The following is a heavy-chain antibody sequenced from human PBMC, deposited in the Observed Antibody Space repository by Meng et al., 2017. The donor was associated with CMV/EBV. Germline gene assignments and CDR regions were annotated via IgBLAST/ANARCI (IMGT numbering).Heavy chain of an antibody. V-gene: IGHV3-30-3*01. J-gene: IGHJ6*02. Sequence: GESLKISCAASGFTFSSYAMHWVRQAPGKGLEWVAVISYDGSNKYYADSVKGRFTISRDNSKNTLYLQMNSLRAEDTAVYYRARDISSSYYYYGMDVWGQGTTVTVSS. CDR2: ISYDGSNK. CDR3: ARDISSSYYYYGMDV. CDR1: GFTFSSYA.